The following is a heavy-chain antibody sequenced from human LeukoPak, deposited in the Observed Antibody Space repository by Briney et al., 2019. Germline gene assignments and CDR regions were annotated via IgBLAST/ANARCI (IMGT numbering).Heavy chain of an antibody. D-gene: IGHD3-22*01. V-gene: IGHV3-23*01. Sequence: GGSPRLSCAASGFTFSTYVMTWVRQAPGKGLEWVSAISGSGGSTYYADSVKGRFTISTDNAKNTLFLQMNSLRAEDTALYYCARLSYDSRGYIQPFDYWGQGTLVTVSS. CDR2: ISGSGGST. CDR3: ARLSYDSRGYIQPFDY. J-gene: IGHJ4*02. CDR1: GFTFSTYV.